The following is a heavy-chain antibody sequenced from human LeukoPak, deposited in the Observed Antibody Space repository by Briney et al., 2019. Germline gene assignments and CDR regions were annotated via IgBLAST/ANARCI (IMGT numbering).Heavy chain of an antibody. D-gene: IGHD5-18*01. CDR1: GFTFSSYA. V-gene: IGHV3-30*04. CDR3: ARAITNYGYIFDY. CDR2: ISYDGSNK. J-gene: IGHJ4*02. Sequence: GGSLRLSCAASGFTFSSYAMHWVRQAPGKGLEWVAVISYDGSNKYYADSVKGRFTISRDNAKNSLSLQMNSLRAEDTAVYYCARAITNYGYIFDYWGQGTLVTVSS.